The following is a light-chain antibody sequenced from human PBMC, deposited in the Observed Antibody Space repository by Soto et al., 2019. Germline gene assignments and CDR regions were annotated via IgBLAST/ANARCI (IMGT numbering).Light chain of an antibody. Sequence: EIVMTQSPGTLSVSPGERATLSCRASQSVSSNLAWYQQKPGQAPRLLIYGASTRATGIPARFSGSGSETEFTLTIRSLQSEDFSVYYCHQFYNWPRTFGQGTKVEIK. V-gene: IGKV3-15*01. CDR3: HQFYNWPRT. J-gene: IGKJ1*01. CDR2: GAS. CDR1: QSVSSN.